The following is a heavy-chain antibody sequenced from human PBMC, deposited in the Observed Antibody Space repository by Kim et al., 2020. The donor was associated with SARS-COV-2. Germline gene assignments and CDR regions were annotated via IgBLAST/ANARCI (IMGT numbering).Heavy chain of an antibody. V-gene: IGHV1-24*01. CDR1: GYTLTAVF. D-gene: IGHD3-22*01. CDR2: FDPEDGET. J-gene: IGHJ4*02. CDR3: AISLPFYCDSSAYYCLDY. Sequence: ASVKVSCKVSGYTLTAVFMHWVRHAPGKGLEWMGGFDPEDGETTYAQKFQGRVTMTEDTSTNTAFMQLSGLRSEDTAVYYCAISLPFYCDSSAYYCLDYWGQGSLMTVSS.